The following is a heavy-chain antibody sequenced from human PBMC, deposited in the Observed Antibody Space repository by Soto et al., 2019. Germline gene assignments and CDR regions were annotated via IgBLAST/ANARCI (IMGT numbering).Heavy chain of an antibody. CDR3: ARDFRRTTQFDP. CDR2: TYYRSKWYN. CDR1: GDSVSSSSSA. J-gene: IGHJ5*02. V-gene: IGHV6-1*01. Sequence: SQTLSLTCAICGDSVSSSSSAWNWIRPSPSRGLEWLGRTYYRSKWYNDYAVSVKSRITINPGTSKNQFSLQLNSVTPEDTAVYYCARDFRRTTQFDPWGQGTLVTVSS. D-gene: IGHD4-17*01.